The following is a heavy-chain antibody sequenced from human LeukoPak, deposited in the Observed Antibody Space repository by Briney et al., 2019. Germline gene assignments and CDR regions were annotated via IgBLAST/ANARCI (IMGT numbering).Heavy chain of an antibody. V-gene: IGHV3-21*01. CDR3: ARDNDLLRYFDWPLDY. CDR1: GFTFSSYS. Sequence: PWGSLRLSCAASGFTFSSYSMNWVRQAPGKGLEWVSSISSSSSYIYYADSVKGRFTISRDNAKNSLYLQMNSLRAEDTAVYYCARDNDLLRYFDWPLDYWGQGTLVTVSS. CDR2: ISSSSSYI. D-gene: IGHD3-9*01. J-gene: IGHJ4*02.